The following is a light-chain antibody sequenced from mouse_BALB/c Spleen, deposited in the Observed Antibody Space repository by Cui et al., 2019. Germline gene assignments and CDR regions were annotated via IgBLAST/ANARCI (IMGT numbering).Light chain of an antibody. J-gene: IGKJ1*01. CDR2: STS. CDR1: SSVSY. V-gene: IGKV4-80*01. Sequence: IVRTQSPAIISASLGEEIILTCSANSSVSYMNWYQQKSGTSPKLLIYSTSNLASGVPSRFSGSGSGTFYSLTISSVEAEDAADYYCHQWSSYPWTFGGGTKLEIK. CDR3: HQWSSYPWT.